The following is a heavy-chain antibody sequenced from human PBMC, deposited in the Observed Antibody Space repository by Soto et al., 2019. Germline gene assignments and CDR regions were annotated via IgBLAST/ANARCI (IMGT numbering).Heavy chain of an antibody. CDR1: GGSFSREA. CDR3: ARVHEFGGNLDAFDV. D-gene: IGHD1-1*01. V-gene: IGHV1-69*12. J-gene: IGHJ3*01. Sequence: QVQLVQSGAEVKKPGSSVKVSCKASGGSFSREAINWVRQAPGQGPEWMGGILPILGTTDYAKKFQGRVTTTAYVSTTTAYMQLSSLRSEDPGLYYWARVHEFGGNLDAFDVWGQGTMVTVSS. CDR2: ILPILGTT.